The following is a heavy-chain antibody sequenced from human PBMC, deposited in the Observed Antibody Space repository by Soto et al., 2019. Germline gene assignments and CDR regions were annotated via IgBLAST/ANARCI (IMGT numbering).Heavy chain of an antibody. V-gene: IGHV1-2*04. J-gene: IGHJ4*02. Sequence: ASVKVSCKASGYTFTGYYMHWVRQAPGQGLEWMGWINPNSGGTNYAQKFQGWVTMTRDTSISTAYMELNRLRSDDTAVYYCARSGDYYDSSDYRHFDYWGQGTLVTVSS. CDR2: INPNSGGT. D-gene: IGHD3-22*01. CDR1: GYTFTGYY. CDR3: ARSGDYYDSSDYRHFDY.